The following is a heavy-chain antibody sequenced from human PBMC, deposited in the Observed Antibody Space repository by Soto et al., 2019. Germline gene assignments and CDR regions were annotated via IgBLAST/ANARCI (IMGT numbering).Heavy chain of an antibody. V-gene: IGHV3-48*03. J-gene: IGHJ6*02. Sequence: VGSLRLSCAASGFTFSSYEMNWVRQAPGKGLEWVSYISSSGSTIYYADSVKGRFTISRDNAKNSLYLQMNSLRAEDTAVYYCARVWGTYYYDSSGYYYPSDYYYGMDVWGQGTTVTVSS. CDR2: ISSSGSTI. CDR1: GFTFSSYE. D-gene: IGHD3-22*01. CDR3: ARVWGTYYYDSSGYYYPSDYYYGMDV.